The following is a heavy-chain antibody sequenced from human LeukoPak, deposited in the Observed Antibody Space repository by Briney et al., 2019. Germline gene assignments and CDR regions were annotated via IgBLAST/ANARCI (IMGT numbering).Heavy chain of an antibody. CDR2: ISSSGSTI. CDR1: GFTFSSYS. J-gene: IGHJ4*02. D-gene: IGHD4-17*01. Sequence: GGSLRLSCAASGFTFSSYSMNWVRQAPGKGLEWVSYISSSGSTIYYADSVKGRFTISRDNAKNSLYLQMNSLRAEDTAVYYCARDLRPLPTVTAYFGYWGQGTLVTVSS. CDR3: ARDLRPLPTVTAYFGY. V-gene: IGHV3-48*04.